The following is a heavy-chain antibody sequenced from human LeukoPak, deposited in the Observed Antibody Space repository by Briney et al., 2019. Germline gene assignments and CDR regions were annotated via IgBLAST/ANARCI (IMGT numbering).Heavy chain of an antibody. CDR3: ARCYYDSSGYYRLDY. D-gene: IGHD3-22*01. CDR1: GYSFTSYW. Sequence: GESLKISCKGSGYSFTSYWIGWVRQMPGKGLEWMGIIYPGDSDTRYSPSFQGQVTISADKSISTAYLQWSSLKASDTAKYYCARCYYDSSGYYRLDYWGQGTLVTVSS. CDR2: IYPGDSDT. J-gene: IGHJ4*02. V-gene: IGHV5-51*01.